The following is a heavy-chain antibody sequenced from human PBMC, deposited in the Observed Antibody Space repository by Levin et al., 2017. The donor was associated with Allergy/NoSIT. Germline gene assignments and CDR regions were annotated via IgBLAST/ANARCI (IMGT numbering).Heavy chain of an antibody. Sequence: GGSLRLSCAASGFTFSDYYMSWIRQAPGKGLEWVSYISSSGSTIYYADSVKGRFTISRDNAKNSLYLQMNSLRAEDTAVYYCARVGSSGWPNYYFDYWGQGTLVTVSS. D-gene: IGHD6-19*01. CDR3: ARVGSSGWPNYYFDY. J-gene: IGHJ4*02. V-gene: IGHV3-11*01. CDR2: ISSSGSTI. CDR1: GFTFSDYY.